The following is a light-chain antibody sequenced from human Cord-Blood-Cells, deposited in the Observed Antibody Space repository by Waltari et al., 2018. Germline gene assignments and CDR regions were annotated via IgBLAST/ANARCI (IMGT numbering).Light chain of an antibody. Sequence: EIVLTQSPATLSLSPGERATLSCRASQSVSSYLAWYQQKPGQAPRIPIYDASNRATGIPARFSGSGSGTDFTLTISSLEPEDFAVYYCQQRSNWLTFGGGTKVEIK. J-gene: IGKJ4*01. CDR3: QQRSNWLT. V-gene: IGKV3-11*01. CDR2: DAS. CDR1: QSVSSY.